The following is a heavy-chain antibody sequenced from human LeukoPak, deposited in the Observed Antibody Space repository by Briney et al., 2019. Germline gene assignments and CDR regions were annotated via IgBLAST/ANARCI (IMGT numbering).Heavy chain of an antibody. CDR1: GYTFTSYA. CDR3: ARDGEWLGTFDY. J-gene: IGHJ4*02. CDR2: INAGNGNT. D-gene: IGHD6-19*01. Sequence: ASVKVSCKASGYTFTSYAMHWVRQAPGQRLEWMGWINAGNGNTKYSQEFQGRVTITRDTSASTAYMELSSLRSEDMAVYYCARDGEWLGTFDYWGQGTLVTVSS. V-gene: IGHV1-3*03.